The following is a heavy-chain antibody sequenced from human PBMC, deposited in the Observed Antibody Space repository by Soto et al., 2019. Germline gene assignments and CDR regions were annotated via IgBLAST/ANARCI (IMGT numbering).Heavy chain of an antibody. CDR1: GGSISSSSYY. V-gene: IGHV4-39*01. Sequence: PSETLSLTCTVSGGSISSSSYYWVWIRQPPGKVLDWIGSIYYSGSTYYNPSLKSRVTISVDTSKNQFSLKLSSVTAADTAVYYCARTIFGVVITTPLYYYGMDVWGQGTTVTVSS. CDR2: IYYSGST. CDR3: ARTIFGVVITTPLYYYGMDV. D-gene: IGHD3-3*01. J-gene: IGHJ6*02.